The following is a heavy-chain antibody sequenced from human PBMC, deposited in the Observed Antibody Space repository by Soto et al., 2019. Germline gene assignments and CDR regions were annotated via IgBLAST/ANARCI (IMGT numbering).Heavy chain of an antibody. V-gene: IGHV3-23*01. J-gene: IGHJ4*02. CDR3: ARDRSKNVGATDD. CDR1: GFAFSSYA. D-gene: IGHD1-26*01. Sequence: GGSLRLSCAASGFAFSSYAMSWVRQAPGKGLEWVSSISGSTSGTYYADAVKGRFTISRDNSNNTLYLQMNSLRAEDTAVYYCARDRSKNVGATDDWGQGTLVTVAS. CDR2: ISGSTSGT.